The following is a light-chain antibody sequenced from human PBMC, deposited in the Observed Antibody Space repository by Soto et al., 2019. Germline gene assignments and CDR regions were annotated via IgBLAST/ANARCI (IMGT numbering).Light chain of an antibody. CDR2: GAS. Sequence: IQLTQSPSSLSASVGDRVTITCRASQGISSFLAWYQQKPGKAPKLLIYGASTLKSGVPSRFSGSGSGTDFTLTISSLQPEDFATYYCQQLNSFPIPFGPGTKVDIK. J-gene: IGKJ3*01. V-gene: IGKV1-9*01. CDR1: QGISSF. CDR3: QQLNSFPIP.